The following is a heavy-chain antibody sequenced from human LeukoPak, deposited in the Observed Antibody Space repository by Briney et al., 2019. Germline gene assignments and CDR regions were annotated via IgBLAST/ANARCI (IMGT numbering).Heavy chain of an antibody. CDR1: GGTFSSYA. CDR3: ARDNYAGANWFDP. D-gene: IGHD1-7*01. V-gene: IGHV1-69*05. J-gene: IGHJ5*02. CDR2: IIPIFGTA. Sequence: ASVKVSCKASGGTFSSYAISWVRQAPGQGLEWRGGIIPIFGTANYAQKFQGRVTITTDESTSTAYMELSSLRSEDTAVDYCARDNYAGANWFDPWGQGTLVTVSS.